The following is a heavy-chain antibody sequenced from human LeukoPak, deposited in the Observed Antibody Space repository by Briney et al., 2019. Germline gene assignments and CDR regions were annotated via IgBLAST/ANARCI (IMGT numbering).Heavy chain of an antibody. D-gene: IGHD4-17*01. CDR3: ARGPTLTSDY. CDR2: IYYSGST. J-gene: IGHJ4*02. CDR1: GGSVSSRSHY. Sequence: SETLSLTCTVSGGSVSSRSHYWSWIRQPPGKGLEWIGYIYYSGSTNYNPPLKSRVTISVDTSKNQFSLSLSSVTAADTAVYYCARGPTLTSDYWGQGTLVTVSS. V-gene: IGHV4-61*01.